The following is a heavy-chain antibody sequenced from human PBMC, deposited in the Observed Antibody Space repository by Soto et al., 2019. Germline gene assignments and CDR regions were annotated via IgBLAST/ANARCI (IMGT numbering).Heavy chain of an antibody. CDR2: ISGSGGST. CDR3: AKDAYGSGALNDYYGMDV. V-gene: IGHV3-23*01. CDR1: GFTFSSYA. D-gene: IGHD3-10*01. Sequence: EVQLLESGGGLVQPGGSLGLSCAASGFTFSSYAMSWVRQAPGKGREWVSAISGSGGSTYYADSVKGRFTISRDNSKNTLYLQMNSLRAEDTAVYYCAKDAYGSGALNDYYGMDVWGQGTTVTVSS. J-gene: IGHJ6*02.